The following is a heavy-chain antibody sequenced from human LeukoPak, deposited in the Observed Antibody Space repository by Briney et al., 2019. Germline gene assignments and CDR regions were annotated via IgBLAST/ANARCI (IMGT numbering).Heavy chain of an antibody. CDR1: GFTVSSNY. CDR3: ATIAAAGSPPFDY. J-gene: IGHJ4*02. V-gene: IGHV3-66*01. Sequence: GGSLRLSCAASGFTVSSNYMSWVRQAPGKGLEWVSVIYSGGSTYYADSVKGRFTISRDNSKNTLYLQMNSLRAEDTAVYYCATIAAAGSPPFDYWAREPWSPSPQ. CDR2: IYSGGST. D-gene: IGHD6-13*01.